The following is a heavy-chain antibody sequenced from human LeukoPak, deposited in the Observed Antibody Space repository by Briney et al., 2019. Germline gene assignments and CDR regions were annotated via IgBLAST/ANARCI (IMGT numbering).Heavy chain of an antibody. CDR1: GGTFSSYA. CDR2: IIPIFGTA. V-gene: IGHV1-69*13. Sequence: SVKVSCKASGGTFSSYAISWVRQAPGQGLEWMGGIIPIFGTANYAQKFQGRVTITADESTSTAYMELSSLRSEDTAVYYCARVEMATNNPNWYFDLWGRGTLVTVSS. J-gene: IGHJ2*01. D-gene: IGHD5-24*01. CDR3: ARVEMATNNPNWYFDL.